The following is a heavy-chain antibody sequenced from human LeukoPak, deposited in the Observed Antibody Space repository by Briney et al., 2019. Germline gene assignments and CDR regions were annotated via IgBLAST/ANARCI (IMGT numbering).Heavy chain of an antibody. CDR3: AKDHGPTSWRQQQPGPFDY. J-gene: IGHJ4*02. CDR2: ISYDGSNK. V-gene: IGHV3-30*18. D-gene: IGHD6-13*01. CDR1: GFTFSSYG. Sequence: TGGSLRLSCAASGFTFSSYGMHWVRQAPGKGLEWVAVISYDGSNKYYADSVKGRFTISRDNSKNTLYLQMNSLRAEDTAVYYCAKDHGPTSWRQQQPGPFDYWGQGTLVTVSS.